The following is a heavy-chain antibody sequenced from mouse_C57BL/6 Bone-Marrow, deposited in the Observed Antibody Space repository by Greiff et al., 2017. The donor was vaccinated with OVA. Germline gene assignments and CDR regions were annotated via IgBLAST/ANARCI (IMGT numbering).Heavy chain of an antibody. Sequence: QVQLQQPGAELVMPGASVKLSCKASGYTFTSYWMHWVKQRPGQGLEWIGEIDPSDSYTNYNQKFKGKSTLTVDKSSSTAYMQLSSLTSEDSAVYFCARGRLRLYWYFDVWGTGTTVTVSS. J-gene: IGHJ1*03. CDR1: GYTFTSYW. V-gene: IGHV1-69*01. CDR2: IDPSDSYT. CDR3: ARGRLRLYWYFDV. D-gene: IGHD2-4*01.